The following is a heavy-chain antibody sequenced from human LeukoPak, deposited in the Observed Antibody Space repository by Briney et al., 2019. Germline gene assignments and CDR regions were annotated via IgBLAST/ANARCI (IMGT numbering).Heavy chain of an antibody. CDR1: GYTFTSYA. D-gene: IGHD3-9*01. Sequence: ASVKVSCKASGYTFTSYAMNWVRQAPGQGLEWMGWINTNTGNPTYAQGFTGRFVFSLDTSVSTAYLQISSLKAEDTAVYYCARAPSDILTGYWADSDAFDIWGQGTMVTVSS. CDR3: ARAPSDILTGYWADSDAFDI. J-gene: IGHJ3*02. V-gene: IGHV7-4-1*02. CDR2: INTNTGNP.